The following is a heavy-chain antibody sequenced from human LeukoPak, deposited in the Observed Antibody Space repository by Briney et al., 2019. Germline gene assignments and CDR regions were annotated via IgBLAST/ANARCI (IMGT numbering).Heavy chain of an antibody. V-gene: IGHV1-69*04. CDR1: GGTFSSYA. D-gene: IGHD3-22*01. J-gene: IGHJ6*02. CDR2: IIPILGIA. CDR3: ASGRRDYYDSSGPMIYGMDV. Sequence: SVKVSCKASGGTFSSYAISWVRQAPGQGLEWMGRIIPILGIANYAQKFQGRVTITADKSTSTAYMELSSLRSEDTAVYYCASGRRDYYDSSGPMIYGMDVWGQGTTVTVSS.